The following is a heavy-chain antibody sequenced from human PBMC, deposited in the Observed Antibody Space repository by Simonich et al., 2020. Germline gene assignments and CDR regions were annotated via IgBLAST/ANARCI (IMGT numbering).Heavy chain of an antibody. J-gene: IGHJ3*02. D-gene: IGHD7-27*01. CDR1: GYPFTGYY. CDR3: ARGRLTGDKGAFDI. V-gene: IGHV1-2*02. Sequence: QVQLVQSGAEVKKPGASVKVSCKASGYPFTGYYMHWVRQAPGQGLGWMGCINPNRGGTNYAQKCQGRVTMTRDTSISTAYMELSRLRSDDTAVYYCARGRLTGDKGAFDIWGQGTMVTVSS. CDR2: INPNRGGT.